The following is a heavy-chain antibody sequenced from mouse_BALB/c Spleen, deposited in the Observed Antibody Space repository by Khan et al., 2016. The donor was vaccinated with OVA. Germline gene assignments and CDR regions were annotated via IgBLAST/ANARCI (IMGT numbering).Heavy chain of an antibody. V-gene: IGHV1-18*01. D-gene: IGHD2-2*01. J-gene: IGHJ3*01. CDR1: GYSFTDYT. CDR3: VRGGYGGFAY. CDR2: ITPYNGGT. Sequence: VRLQQSGPELVKPGTSMKISCKASGYSFTDYTMDWVKQSHGKNLEWIGLITPYNGGTTYNQKFKGKATLTVDKSSTTAFMDLLSLTSEDSAVYYCVRGGYGGFAYWGQGTLVTVSA.